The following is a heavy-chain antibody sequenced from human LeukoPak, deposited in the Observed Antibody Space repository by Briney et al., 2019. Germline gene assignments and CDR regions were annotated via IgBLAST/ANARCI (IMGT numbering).Heavy chain of an antibody. CDR2: INPSGGST. Sequence: GASVKVSCKASGYTFTSYYMHWVRQAPGQGLEWMGIINPSGGSTSYAQKFQGRVTMTRDTSTSTVYMELSSLRSEDTAVYYCASEPYYYDSSGKSEGYYYYYMDVWGKGTTVTVSS. V-gene: IGHV1-46*01. D-gene: IGHD3-22*01. CDR1: GYTFTSYY. CDR3: ASEPYYYDSSGKSEGYYYYYMDV. J-gene: IGHJ6*03.